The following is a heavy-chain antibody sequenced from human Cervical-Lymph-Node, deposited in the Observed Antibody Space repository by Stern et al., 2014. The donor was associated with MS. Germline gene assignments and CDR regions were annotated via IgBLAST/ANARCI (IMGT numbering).Heavy chain of an antibody. D-gene: IGHD2-2*02. CDR2: ITNSGTT. CDR3: AREILDDDYTQDGGIDG. CDR1: GGSINSGGNY. J-gene: IGHJ6*02. Sequence: VQLVESGPGLVKPSQTLSLTCAVSGGSINSGGNYYTWIGQHPGKGLEWIGHITNSGTTSYNPSLKSRVTISVDTSKNQFSLNLRSLIAADTAIYYCAREILDDDYTQDGGIDGWGQGTTVTVSS. V-gene: IGHV4-31*11.